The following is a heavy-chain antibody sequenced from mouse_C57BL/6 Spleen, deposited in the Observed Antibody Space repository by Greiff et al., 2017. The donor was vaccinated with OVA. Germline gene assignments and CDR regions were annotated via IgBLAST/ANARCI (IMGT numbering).Heavy chain of an antibody. D-gene: IGHD2-1*01. Sequence: VKVVESGAELVKPGASVKISCKASGYAFSSYWMNWVKQRPGKGLEWIGQIYPGDGDTNYNGKFKGKATLTADKSSSTAYMQLSSLTSEDSAVYFCAREDYGNYDYYAMDYWGQGTSVTVSS. V-gene: IGHV1-80*01. CDR3: AREDYGNYDYYAMDY. CDR1: GYAFSSYW. CDR2: IYPGDGDT. J-gene: IGHJ4*01.